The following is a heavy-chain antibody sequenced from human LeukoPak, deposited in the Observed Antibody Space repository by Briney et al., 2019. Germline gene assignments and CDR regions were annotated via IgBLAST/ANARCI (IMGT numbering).Heavy chain of an antibody. Sequence: ASVKVSCKASGGTFNSYAISWVRQAPGQGLEWMGGIIPIFGTANYAQKFQGRVTITADKSTSTAYMELSSLRSEDTAVYYCAREDDDTAYAFDIWGQGTMVTVSS. CDR3: AREDDDTAYAFDI. V-gene: IGHV1-69*06. CDR1: GGTFNSYA. D-gene: IGHD5-18*01. J-gene: IGHJ3*02. CDR2: IIPIFGTA.